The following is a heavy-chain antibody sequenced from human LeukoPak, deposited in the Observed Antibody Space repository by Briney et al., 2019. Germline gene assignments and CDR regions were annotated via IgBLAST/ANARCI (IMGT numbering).Heavy chain of an antibody. V-gene: IGHV4-34*01. J-gene: IGHJ4*02. Sequence: SETLSLTCAVYGGSFSGYYWSWIRQPPGKGLEWIGEINHSGSTNYNPSLKSRVTISVDTSKNQFSLKLSSVTAADTAVYYCAGNYYDSSGQIDYWGQGTLVAVSS. CDR1: GGSFSGYY. D-gene: IGHD3-22*01. CDR2: INHSGST. CDR3: AGNYYDSSGQIDY.